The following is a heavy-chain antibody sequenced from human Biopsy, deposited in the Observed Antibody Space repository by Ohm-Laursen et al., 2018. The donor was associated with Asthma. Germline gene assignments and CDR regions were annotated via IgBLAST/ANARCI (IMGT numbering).Heavy chain of an antibody. V-gene: IGHV2-5*02. CDR3: ALSQDSGFDDHSPSWFDP. J-gene: IGHJ5*02. CDR2: IYWDDDK. D-gene: IGHD3-9*01. CDR1: GFSLRTPGVG. Sequence: TQTLTLTCSFSGFSLRTPGVGVGWIRQPPGKALEWLALIYWDDDKRYSPSLKRRLTITKDPSKNQVVLTMTKMDPVDSGTYYCALSQDSGFDDHSPSWFDPWGQGTLVTVSS.